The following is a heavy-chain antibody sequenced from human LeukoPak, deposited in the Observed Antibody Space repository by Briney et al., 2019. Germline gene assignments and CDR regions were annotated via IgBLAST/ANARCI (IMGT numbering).Heavy chain of an antibody. J-gene: IGHJ4*02. CDR1: GFTFSSYA. V-gene: IGHV3-23*01. CDR2: ISGSGGST. Sequence: GGSLRLSCAASGFTFSSYAMSWVRQAPGKGLEWVSAISGSGGSTYYADSVKGRFTISRDNSKNTLYLQMNSLRAEDTAVYYCAKDRGNFYDSSGYGFDYWGQGTLVTV. CDR3: AKDRGNFYDSSGYGFDY. D-gene: IGHD3-22*01.